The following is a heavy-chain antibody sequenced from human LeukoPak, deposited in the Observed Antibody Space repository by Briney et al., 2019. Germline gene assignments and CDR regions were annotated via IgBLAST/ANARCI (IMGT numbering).Heavy chain of an antibody. V-gene: IGHV3-23*01. CDR2: ISGSGGST. CDR3: ASPWSSGWTGYFDY. CDR1: GFTFSSYA. Sequence: GASLRLSCAASGFTFSSYAMSWVRQAPGKGLEWVSAISGSGGSTYYADSVKGRFTISRDNSKNTLYLQMNSLRAEDTAVYYCASPWSSGWTGYFDYWGQGTLVTVSS. J-gene: IGHJ4*02. D-gene: IGHD6-19*01.